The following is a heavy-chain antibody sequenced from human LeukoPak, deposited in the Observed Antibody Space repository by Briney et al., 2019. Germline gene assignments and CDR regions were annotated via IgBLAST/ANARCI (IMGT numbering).Heavy chain of an antibody. Sequence: ASVKVSCKASGYTFTDYYMNWVRQAPGQGLEWMGWINPNSGGTNYAQKFQGRVTITRDTSISTAYMELSSLYSDDTAMYYCTRALGSDYWGQGTPVTVSS. D-gene: IGHD1-26*01. CDR1: GYTFTDYY. V-gene: IGHV1-2*02. CDR3: TRALGSDY. CDR2: INPNSGGT. J-gene: IGHJ4*02.